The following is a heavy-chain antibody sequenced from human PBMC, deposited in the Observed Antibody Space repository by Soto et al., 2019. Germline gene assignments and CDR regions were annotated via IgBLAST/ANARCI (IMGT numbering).Heavy chain of an antibody. D-gene: IGHD6-19*01. CDR1: VGSINSSSYF. Sequence: SETLSLTGSVPVGSINSSSYFWGWFLQPPGKGLEWIGSIYYSGSTYYNPSLRSRVTISVDTSKNQFSLKLSSVTAADRAVFYCARHYSSGSRNWFDPWGQGTLVTVSS. CDR3: ARHYSSGSRNWFDP. CDR2: IYYSGST. V-gene: IGHV4-39*01. J-gene: IGHJ5*02.